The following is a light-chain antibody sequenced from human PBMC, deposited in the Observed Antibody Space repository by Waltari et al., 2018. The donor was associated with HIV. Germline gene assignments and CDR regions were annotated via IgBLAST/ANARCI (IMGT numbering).Light chain of an antibody. CDR3: QSADSSGTYVV. V-gene: IGLV3-25*03. J-gene: IGLJ2*01. CDR1: ALPKQY. CDR2: KDS. Sequence: SYELTQPPSVSVSPGQTARITCSGDALPKQYAYWYQQKPGQALVFVIYKDSKRPSGIPERFSGSSSGTTVTLTISGVQAEDETDYYCQSADSSGTYVVFGGGTKLTVL.